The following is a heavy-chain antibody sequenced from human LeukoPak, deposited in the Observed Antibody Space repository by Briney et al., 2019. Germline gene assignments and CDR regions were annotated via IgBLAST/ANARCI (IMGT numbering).Heavy chain of an antibody. V-gene: IGHV1-24*01. CDR2: FDPEDGET. CDR3: ATGDSRGSYYFDY. J-gene: IGHJ4*02. D-gene: IGHD1-26*01. CDR1: GYTLTELS. Sequence: ASVKVSCKVSGYTLTELSMHWVRQAPGKGLEWMGGFDPEDGETIYAQKFQGRVTMIEDTSTDTAYMELSSLRSEDTAVYYCATGDSRGSYYFDYWGQGTLVTVSS.